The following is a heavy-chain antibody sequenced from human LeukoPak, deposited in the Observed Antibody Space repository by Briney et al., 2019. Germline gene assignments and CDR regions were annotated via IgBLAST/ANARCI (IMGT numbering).Heavy chain of an antibody. CDR2: MNDDGSST. D-gene: IGHD5-18*01. CDR3: AREGYGPDYYMDV. CDR1: GFTFSSYW. J-gene: IGHJ6*03. Sequence: GGSLRLSCAASGFTFSSYWMHLVRQAPGKGLVWVSRMNDDGSSTSYADSLKGRFTISRDNAKNTLYLHMSNLRAEDTAVYYCAREGYGPDYYMDVWGKGTTVTISS. V-gene: IGHV3-74*01.